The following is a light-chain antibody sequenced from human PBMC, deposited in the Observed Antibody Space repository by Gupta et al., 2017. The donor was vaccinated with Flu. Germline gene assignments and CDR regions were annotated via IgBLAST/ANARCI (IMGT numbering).Light chain of an antibody. V-gene: IGLV1-44*01. CDR1: SSNIGSNT. Sequence: QSVLPQPPSASGTPGPRVALSSSGSSSNIGSNTVNWYQQLPGTAPKLLIYSNNQRPSGVPDRFSGSKSGTSASLAISGLQSEDEADYYCAAWDDSLNGWVFGGGTKLTVL. CDR2: SNN. CDR3: AAWDDSLNGWV. J-gene: IGLJ3*02.